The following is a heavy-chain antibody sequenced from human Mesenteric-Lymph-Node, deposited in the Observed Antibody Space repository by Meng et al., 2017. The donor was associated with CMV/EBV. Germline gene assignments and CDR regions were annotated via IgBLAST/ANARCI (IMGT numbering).Heavy chain of an antibody. CDR3: SKVVISAANGPSDY. CDR2: ISGSGDST. D-gene: IGHD2-8*01. CDR1: GFTFSSYA. V-gene: IGHV3-23*01. Sequence: GESLKISCAASGFTFSSYAMSWVRRAPGKGLEWVSLISGSGDSTYYADSVKGRFTISRDNSKSALYPQMNSLRAEDTAIYYCSKVVISAANGPSDYWGQGTLVTVSS. J-gene: IGHJ4*02.